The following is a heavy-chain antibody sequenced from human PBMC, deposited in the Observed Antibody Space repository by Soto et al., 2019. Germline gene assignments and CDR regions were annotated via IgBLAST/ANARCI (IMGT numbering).Heavy chain of an antibody. Sequence: WASVKVSCKASGYSFSDYGITWVRQAPGQGLEWMGWISAYHGGTNYAPKVQGRVTMTTDTSTSTAYMELRSLRSDDTAVYYCTRVVGDYHFDYWGQGTLVTVSS. V-gene: IGHV1-18*01. CDR1: GYSFSDYG. D-gene: IGHD4-17*01. J-gene: IGHJ4*02. CDR3: TRVVGDYHFDY. CDR2: ISAYHGGT.